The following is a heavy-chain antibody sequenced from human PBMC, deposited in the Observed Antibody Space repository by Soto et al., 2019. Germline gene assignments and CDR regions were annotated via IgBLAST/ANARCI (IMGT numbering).Heavy chain of an antibody. D-gene: IGHD3-22*01. J-gene: IGHJ3*02. V-gene: IGHV3-74*01. CDR1: GFTFSTHW. CDR3: ARGDYHDSSGPFSDAFDI. CDR2: INSDASST. Sequence: PGGSLRLSCTASGFTFSTHWMHWVRQAPGKGLVWVSRINSDASSTDYADSVRGRFTISRDNAKKSLYLQMNSLRVEDTAVYYCARGDYHDSSGPFSDAFDIWGQGKMVTVS.